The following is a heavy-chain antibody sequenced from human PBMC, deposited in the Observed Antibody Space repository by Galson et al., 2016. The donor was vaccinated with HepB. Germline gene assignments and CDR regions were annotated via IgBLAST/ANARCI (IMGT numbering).Heavy chain of an antibody. Sequence: SLRLSCAASGFTFSSYSMAWVRQAPGKGLEWVSSLTSSGGSTHYTDSVKGRFTISRDNSKNTLYLHMNSLRADDTALYFCARMPPGGSAFGFNIWGQGTTVTVSS. CDR3: ARMPPGGSAFGFNI. V-gene: IGHV3-23*01. CDR1: GFTFSSYS. J-gene: IGHJ3*02. D-gene: IGHD2-15*01. CDR2: LTSSGGST.